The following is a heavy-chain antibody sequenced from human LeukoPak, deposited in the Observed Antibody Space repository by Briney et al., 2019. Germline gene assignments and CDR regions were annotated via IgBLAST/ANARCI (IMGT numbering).Heavy chain of an antibody. V-gene: IGHV1-46*01. CDR3: ARKIAAGGIWFDP. CDR2: INPSGGST. Sequence: ASVKVSCKASGYTFTSYYMHWVRQAPGQGLEWMGLINPSGGSTNYAQKLQGRVTMTTDTSTSTAYMELRSLRSDDTAVYYCARKIAAGGIWFDPWGQGTLVTVSS. D-gene: IGHD6-13*01. J-gene: IGHJ5*02. CDR1: GYTFTSYY.